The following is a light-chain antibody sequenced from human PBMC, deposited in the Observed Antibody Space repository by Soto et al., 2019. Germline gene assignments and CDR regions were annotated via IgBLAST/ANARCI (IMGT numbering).Light chain of an antibody. CDR1: SSDVGGYNY. CDR2: KVT. CDR3: SSYAGSNNYV. V-gene: IGLV2-8*01. Sequence: QSALTQPPSASASLGQSVTISCTGTSSDVGGYNYVSWYQQHPGKAPTLMIYKVTQRPSGVPDRFSGSKSGNTASLTVSNLQADDEAEYYCSSYAGSNNYVFGTGTKLTVL. J-gene: IGLJ1*01.